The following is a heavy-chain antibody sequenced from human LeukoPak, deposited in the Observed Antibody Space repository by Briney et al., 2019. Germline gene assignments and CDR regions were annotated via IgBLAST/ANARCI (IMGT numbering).Heavy chain of an antibody. CDR3: TSYRADYFQL. J-gene: IGHJ1*01. Sequence: GGSLRLSCAVSGFTFSTNSMNWVRQAPGKGLEWVSSISSSGSYIYYADSVKGRFTISRDNAKNSLYLQMNSLRAEDTAVYYCTSYRADYFQLGGQGTLVTVSS. CDR1: GFTFSTNS. CDR2: ISSSGSYI. V-gene: IGHV3-21*01.